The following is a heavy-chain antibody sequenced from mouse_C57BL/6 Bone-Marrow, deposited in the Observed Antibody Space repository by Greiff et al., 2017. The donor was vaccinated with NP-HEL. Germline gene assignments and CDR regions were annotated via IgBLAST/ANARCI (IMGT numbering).Heavy chain of an antibody. CDR1: GFTFSSYG. J-gene: IGHJ4*01. V-gene: IGHV5-6*02. Sequence: EVMLVESGGDLVKPGGSLKLSCAASGFTFSSYGMSWVRQTPDKRLEWVATISSGGSYTYCPDSVKGRFTISRDNAKNTLYLQMSSLKSEDTAMYYCARRMGYAMDYWGQGTSVTVSS. CDR3: ARRMGYAMDY. D-gene: IGHD2-3*01. CDR2: ISSGGSYT.